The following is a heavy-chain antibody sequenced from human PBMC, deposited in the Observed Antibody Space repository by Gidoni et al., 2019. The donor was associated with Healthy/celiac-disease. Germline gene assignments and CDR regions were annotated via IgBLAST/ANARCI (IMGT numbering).Heavy chain of an antibody. Sequence: QVQLVESGGGVVQPGRSLRLSCAASGFPFSSYAMHWVRQAPGKGLEWVAVISYDGSNKYYADSVKGRFTISRDNSKNTLYLQMNSLRAEDTAVYYCARVVAAEYYYYYYGMDVWGQGTTVTVSS. CDR3: ARVVAAEYYYYYYGMDV. CDR1: GFPFSSYA. CDR2: ISYDGSNK. D-gene: IGHD2-15*01. V-gene: IGHV3-30-3*01. J-gene: IGHJ6*02.